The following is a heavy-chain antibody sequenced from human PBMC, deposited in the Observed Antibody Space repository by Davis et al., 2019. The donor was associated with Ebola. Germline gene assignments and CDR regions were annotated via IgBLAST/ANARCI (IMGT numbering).Heavy chain of an antibody. CDR2: INYRGRT. CDR3: ATSHQIMGKDCFDY. V-gene: IGHV4-34*01. J-gene: IGHJ4*02. CDR1: GGSFNDYY. Sequence: PSETLSLTCAVYGGSFNDYYWGWIRQSPGHGLEWIGEINYRGRTYYNMALRSRTSLSIDRSKMQYSLRLTSVTAADTAIYYCATSHQIMGKDCFDYWDQGNLVIVSS. D-gene: IGHD2-2*01.